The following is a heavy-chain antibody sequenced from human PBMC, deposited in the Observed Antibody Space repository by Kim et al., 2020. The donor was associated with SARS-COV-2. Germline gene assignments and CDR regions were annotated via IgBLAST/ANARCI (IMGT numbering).Heavy chain of an antibody. V-gene: IGHV4-31*03. D-gene: IGHD2-21*01. J-gene: IGHJ6*02. CDR2: IYYSGST. CDR3: ARDVVTIPSLYYYYGMDV. Sequence: SETLSLTCTVSGGSISSGGYYWSWIRQHPGKGLEWIGYIYYSGSTYYNPSLKSRVTISVDTSKNQFSLKLSSVTAADTAVYYCARDVVTIPSLYYYYGMDVWGQGTTVTVSS. CDR1: GGSISSGGYY.